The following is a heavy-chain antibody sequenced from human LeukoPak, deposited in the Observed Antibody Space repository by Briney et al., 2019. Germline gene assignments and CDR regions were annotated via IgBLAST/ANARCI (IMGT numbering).Heavy chain of an antibody. V-gene: IGHV3-21*04. Sequence: PGGSLRLSCAASGFTFSSYSMNWVRQAPGKGLGWVSSISSSSSYIYYADSVKGRFTISRDNSKNTLYLQMNSLRAEDTAVYYCARPIVSIPYFDYWGQGTLVTVSS. CDR2: ISSSSSYI. CDR1: GFTFSSYS. J-gene: IGHJ4*02. D-gene: IGHD3-9*01. CDR3: ARPIVSIPYFDY.